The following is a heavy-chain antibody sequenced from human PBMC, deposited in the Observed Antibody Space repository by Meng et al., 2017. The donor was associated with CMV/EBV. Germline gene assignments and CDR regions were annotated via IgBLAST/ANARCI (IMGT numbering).Heavy chain of an antibody. CDR3: ARASLNIGYGSSASCNLYYYYGMDV. D-gene: IGHD2-2*01. J-gene: IGHJ6*02. V-gene: IGHV4-34*01. CDR1: GGSFSGYY. CDR2: INHSGST. Sequence: GSLRLSCAVYGGSFSGYYWSWIRQPPGKGLEWIGEINHSGSTNYNPSLKSRVTISVDTSKNQFSLKLSSVTAADTAVYDCARASLNIGYGSSASCNLYYYYGMDVWGQGTTVTVSS.